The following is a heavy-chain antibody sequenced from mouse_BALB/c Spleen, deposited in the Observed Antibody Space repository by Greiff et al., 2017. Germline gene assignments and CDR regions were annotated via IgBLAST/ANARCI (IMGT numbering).Heavy chain of an antibody. D-gene: IGHD1-1*01. Sequence: DVMLVESGGGLVKPGGSLKLSCAASGFTFSSYAMSWVRQTPEKRLEWVASISSGGSTYYPDSVKGRFTISRDNARNILYLQMSSLRSEDTAMYYCARGDYGSYFDYWGQGTTLTVSS. CDR3: ARGDYGSYFDY. J-gene: IGHJ2*01. V-gene: IGHV5-6-5*01. CDR1: GFTFSSYA. CDR2: ISSGGST.